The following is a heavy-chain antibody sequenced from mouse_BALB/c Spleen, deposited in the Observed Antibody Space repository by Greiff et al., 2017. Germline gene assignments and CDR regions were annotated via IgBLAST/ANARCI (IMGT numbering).Heavy chain of an antibody. CDR3: ARKGTYWYFDV. V-gene: IGHV5-12-1*01. CDR1: GFAFSSYD. CDR2: ISSGGGST. J-gene: IGHJ1*01. Sequence: DVKLVESGGGLAKPGGSLKLSCAASGFAFSSYDMSWVRQTPEKRLEWVAYISSGGGSTYYPDTVKGRFTISRDNAKNTLYLQMSSLKSEDTAMYYCARKGTYWYFDVWGAGTTVTVSS.